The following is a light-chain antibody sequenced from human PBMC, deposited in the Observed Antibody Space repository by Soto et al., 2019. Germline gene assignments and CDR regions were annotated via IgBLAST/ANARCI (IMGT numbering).Light chain of an antibody. J-gene: IGLJ2*01. CDR1: SSDVGGYNY. CDR3: YSYAGRFVV. V-gene: IGLV2-11*01. CDR2: DVS. Sequence: QSALTQPRSVSGSPGQSVTISCTGTSSDVGGYNYVSWYQQHPGKAPKLMIYDVSKRPSGVPDRFSGSKSGNTASLTVSELQAEDEDDYYCYSYAGRFVVFGGGTKVTVL.